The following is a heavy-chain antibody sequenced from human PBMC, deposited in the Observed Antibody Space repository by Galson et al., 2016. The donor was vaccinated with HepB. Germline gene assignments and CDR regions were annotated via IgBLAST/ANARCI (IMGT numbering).Heavy chain of an antibody. CDR3: ARPTEYFFASSSHGAFAF. Sequence: SETLSLTCTVSGASITTPTYYWGWVRQPPGKGLEWIGSFYYSGTTSYSPSLKGRVSMSVDTSKNQFSLSLKSVTAADTAVYYCARPTEYFFASSSHGAFAFWGRGTMVTVSS. V-gene: IGHV4-39*01. CDR1: GASITTPTYY. CDR2: FYYSGTT. J-gene: IGHJ3*01. D-gene: IGHD3-22*01.